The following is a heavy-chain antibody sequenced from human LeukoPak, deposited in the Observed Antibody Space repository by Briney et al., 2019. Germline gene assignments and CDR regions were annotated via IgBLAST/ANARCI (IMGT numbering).Heavy chain of an antibody. V-gene: IGHV4-59*01. CDR3: ARDPGSTRGFDP. CDR1: GGSISSYY. J-gene: IGHJ5*02. Sequence: SETLSLTCTVSGGSISSYYWSWIRQPPGKGLEWIGYIYYSGSTNYNPFLKSRVTISVDTSKNQFSLKLSSVTAADTAVYYCARDPGSTRGFDPWGQGTLVTVSS. D-gene: IGHD2-2*01. CDR2: IYYSGST.